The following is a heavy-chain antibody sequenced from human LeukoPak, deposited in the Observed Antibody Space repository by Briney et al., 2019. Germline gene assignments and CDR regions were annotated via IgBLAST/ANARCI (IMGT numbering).Heavy chain of an antibody. CDR2: ISAYNGNT. J-gene: IGHJ6*03. CDR3: ARAYCSSTSCYLYYYYMDV. Sequence: ASVKVSCKASGYTFTSYGISWVRQASGQGLEWMGWISAYNGNTNYAQKLQGRVTMTTDTSTSTAYMELRSLRSDDTAVYYCARAYCSSTSCYLYYYYMDVWGKGTMVTVSS. CDR1: GYTFTSYG. D-gene: IGHD2-2*01. V-gene: IGHV1-18*01.